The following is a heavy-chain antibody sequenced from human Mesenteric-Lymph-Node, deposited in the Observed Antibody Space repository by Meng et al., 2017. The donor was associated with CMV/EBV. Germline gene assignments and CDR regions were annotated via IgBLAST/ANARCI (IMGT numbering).Heavy chain of an antibody. Sequence: ESLKISCTVSGGSISSSSYYWGWIRQPPGKGLEWIGSIYYSGSTYYNPSLKSRVTISVDTSKNQFSLKLSSVTAADTAVYYCARDLEGYSGYWGQGTLVTVSS. J-gene: IGHJ4*02. CDR3: ARDLEGYSGY. V-gene: IGHV4-39*07. CDR1: GGSISSSSYY. D-gene: IGHD5-12*01. CDR2: IYYSGST.